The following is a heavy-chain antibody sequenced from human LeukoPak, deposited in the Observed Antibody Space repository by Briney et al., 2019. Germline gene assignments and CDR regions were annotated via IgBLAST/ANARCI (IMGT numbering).Heavy chain of an antibody. J-gene: IGHJ6*03. CDR1: GLTFRDSA. CDR2: VKTRANNYAT. Sequence: PGGSLRLSGAASGLTFRDSAMHWVRQASGKGLEWIGRVKTRANNYATAYAASVMGRFTISRDDSKNTAYLEMNSLKTEDTAVYYCTRDPLFGYSSSWYKNYYYYMDVWGKGTTVTVSS. CDR3: TRDPLFGYSSSWYKNYYYYMDV. D-gene: IGHD6-13*01. V-gene: IGHV3-73*01.